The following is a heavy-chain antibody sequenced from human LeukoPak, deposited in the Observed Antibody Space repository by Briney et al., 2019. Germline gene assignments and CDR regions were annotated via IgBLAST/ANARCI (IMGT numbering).Heavy chain of an antibody. CDR3: ATGTPHGYYFDY. CDR2: FDPEDGET. J-gene: IGHJ4*02. CDR1: GYTLTELS. Sequence: ASVKVSCKVSGYTLTELSMHWVRQAPGKGREWMGGFDPEDGETIYAQKFQGRVTMTEDTSTDTAYMELSSLRSEDTAVYYCATGTPHGYYFDYWGQGTLVTVSS. V-gene: IGHV1-24*01. D-gene: IGHD6-25*01.